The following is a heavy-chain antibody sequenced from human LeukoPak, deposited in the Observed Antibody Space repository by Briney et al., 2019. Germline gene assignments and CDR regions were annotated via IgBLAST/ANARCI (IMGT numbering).Heavy chain of an antibody. CDR2: ISSSSSYI. V-gene: IGHV3-21*01. CDR3: ARGLRQLVRSWHY. Sequence: GGSLRLSCAASGFTFSSYSMNWVRQAPGKGLEWVSSISSSSSYIYYADSVKGRFTISRDNAKNTLYLQMNSLRAEDTAVYYCARGLRQLVRSWHYWGQGTLVTVSS. D-gene: IGHD6-6*01. J-gene: IGHJ4*02. CDR1: GFTFSSYS.